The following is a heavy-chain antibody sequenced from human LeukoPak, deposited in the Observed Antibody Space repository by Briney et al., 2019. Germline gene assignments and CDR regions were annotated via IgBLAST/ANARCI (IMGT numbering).Heavy chain of an antibody. V-gene: IGHV3-48*03. Sequence: QSGGSLRLSCAASGFTFSSYEMNWVRQAPGKGLEWVSYISSSGSTIYYADSVKGRFTISRDNAKNSLYLQMNSLRAEDTAVYYCARDLGYCSSTSCYGIVDYWGQGTLVTVSS. CDR2: ISSSGSTI. J-gene: IGHJ4*02. D-gene: IGHD2-2*01. CDR3: ARDLGYCSSTSCYGIVDY. CDR1: GFTFSSYE.